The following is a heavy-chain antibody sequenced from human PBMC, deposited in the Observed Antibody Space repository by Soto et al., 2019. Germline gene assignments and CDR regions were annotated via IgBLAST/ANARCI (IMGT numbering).Heavy chain of an antibody. CDR3: ARASHYYGSGSYPSLTFDY. J-gene: IGHJ4*02. CDR1: GGTFSSYA. CDR2: IIPIFGTA. Sequence: SVKVSCKAFGGTFSSYAISWVRQAPGQGLEWMGGIIPIFGTANYAQKFQGRVTITADESTSTAYMELSSLRSEDTAVYYCARASHYYGSGSYPSLTFDYWGQGTLVTVSS. V-gene: IGHV1-69*13. D-gene: IGHD3-10*01.